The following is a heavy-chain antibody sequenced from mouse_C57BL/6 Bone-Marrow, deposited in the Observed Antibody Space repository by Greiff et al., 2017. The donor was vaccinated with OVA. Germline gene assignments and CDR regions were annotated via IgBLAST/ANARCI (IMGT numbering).Heavy chain of an antibody. Sequence: DVMLVESGGGLVKPGGSLKLSCAASGFTFSSYAMSWVRQTPEKRLEWVATISDGGSYTYYPDNVKGRFTISRDNAKNNLYLQMSHLKSEDTAMYYCARQLRLLAYWGQGTLVTVSA. V-gene: IGHV5-4*03. CDR1: GFTFSSYA. J-gene: IGHJ3*01. D-gene: IGHD3-2*02. CDR3: ARQLRLLAY. CDR2: ISDGGSYT.